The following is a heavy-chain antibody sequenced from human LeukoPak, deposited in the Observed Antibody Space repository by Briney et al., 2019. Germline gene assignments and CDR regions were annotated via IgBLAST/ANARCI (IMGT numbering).Heavy chain of an antibody. V-gene: IGHV4-4*02. J-gene: IGHJ4*02. CDR2: IYYSGST. CDR3: ARDRTGLDY. CDR1: DDSVSSSNW. D-gene: IGHD1-1*01. Sequence: SETLSLTCAVSDDSVSSSNWWIWVRQPPGKGLEWIGYIYYSGSTNYNPSLKSRVTISVDTSKNQFSLKLSSVTAADTAVYYCARDRTGLDYWGQGTLVTVSS.